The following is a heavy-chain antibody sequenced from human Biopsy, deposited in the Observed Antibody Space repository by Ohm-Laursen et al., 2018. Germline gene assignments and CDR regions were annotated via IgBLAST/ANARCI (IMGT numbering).Heavy chain of an antibody. Sequence: GSSVKVSCKASGGAFTNYAINWVRQAPGHGLVWMGGIITVSETAGYAERFQGRVTITADVTTTTAYMDLSGLRSEDTAVYYCVAYPSSGFFENNDDFAMDVWGQGTTVIVSS. V-gene: IGHV1-69*01. D-gene: IGHD6-19*01. J-gene: IGHJ6*02. CDR2: IITVSETA. CDR1: GGAFTNYA. CDR3: VAYPSSGFFENNDDFAMDV.